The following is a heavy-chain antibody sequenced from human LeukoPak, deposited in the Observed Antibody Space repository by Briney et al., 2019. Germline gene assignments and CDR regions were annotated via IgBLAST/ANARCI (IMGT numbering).Heavy chain of an antibody. CDR3: AKDHSGSYYPEYYFDY. V-gene: IGHV3-9*01. Sequence: GRSLRLSCAVSGFTFDDYPMHWVRQAPGKGLEWVSGISRDSGSIGYADSVKGRFTISRDNAKNSLYLQMNSLRAEDTAVYYCAKDHSGSYYPEYYFDYWGQGTLVTVSS. D-gene: IGHD1-26*01. CDR2: ISRDSGSI. CDR1: GFTFDDYP. J-gene: IGHJ4*02.